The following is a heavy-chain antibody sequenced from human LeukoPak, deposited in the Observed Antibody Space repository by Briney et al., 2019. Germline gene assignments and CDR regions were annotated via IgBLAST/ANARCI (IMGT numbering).Heavy chain of an antibody. Sequence: GGSLRLSCGASGFTFSSYWMHWVRQAPGKGLVWVSGINSDGGTTTYADSVKGRFTISRDNAKNTLYLQMNNLRAEDTAVYYCARGGAARPDFWGQGTLVTVSS. CDR3: ARGGAARPDF. V-gene: IGHV3-74*01. D-gene: IGHD6-6*01. CDR2: INSDGGTT. J-gene: IGHJ4*02. CDR1: GFTFSSYW.